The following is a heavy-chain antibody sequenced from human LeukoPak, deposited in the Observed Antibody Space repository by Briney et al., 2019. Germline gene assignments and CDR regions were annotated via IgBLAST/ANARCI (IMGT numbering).Heavy chain of an antibody. D-gene: IGHD3-10*01. J-gene: IGHJ4*02. V-gene: IGHV1-69*05. Sequence: SVKVSCKASGGTFSSYAISWVRQAPGQGLEWMGGIIPIFGTANYAQKFQGRVTITTDESTSTAYMELSSLRSEDTAVYYCARGPNFGGCFDYWGQGTLVTVSS. CDR3: ARGPNFGGCFDY. CDR2: IIPIFGTA. CDR1: GGTFSSYA.